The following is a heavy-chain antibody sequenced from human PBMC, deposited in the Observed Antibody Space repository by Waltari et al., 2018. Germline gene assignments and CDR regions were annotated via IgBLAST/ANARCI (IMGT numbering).Heavy chain of an antibody. CDR2: IYHSGST. J-gene: IGHJ4*02. CDR3: ARRNCSGGSCYIDY. CDR1: GYSISSGYY. Sequence: QVQLQESGPVLVKPSETLSLTCAVSGYSISSGYYWGWIRHPPGKGLEWIGSIYHSGSTYYNPSLKSRVTISVDTSKNKFSLKLSSVTAADTAVYYCARRNCSGGSCYIDYWGQGTLVTVSS. V-gene: IGHV4-38-2*01. D-gene: IGHD2-15*01.